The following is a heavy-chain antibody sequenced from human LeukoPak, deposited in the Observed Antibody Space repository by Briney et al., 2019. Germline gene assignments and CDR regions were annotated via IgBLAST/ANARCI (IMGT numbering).Heavy chain of an antibody. CDR1: GYDFINYG. D-gene: IGHD6-6*01. J-gene: IGHJ4*02. V-gene: IGHV1-18*01. CDR3: ARGGPFPSGSSSREYYLDY. CDR2: RSIYNGNT. Sequence: ASVKVSCKAPGYDFINYGISWVRQAPRQGLEGLGWRSIYNGNTDYKLQGRVTMTTDTSTSTAYMEVRSLRSDDTAVYYCARGGPFPSGSSSREYYLDYWGQGTLVTVSS.